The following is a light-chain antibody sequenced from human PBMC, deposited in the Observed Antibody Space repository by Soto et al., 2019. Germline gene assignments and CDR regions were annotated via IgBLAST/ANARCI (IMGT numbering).Light chain of an antibody. CDR2: FAS. Sequence: DIQMTQSPSSLSASVGDRVTITCRASQSINYYLSWYQHKPGKAPNLLVYFASSLQSGVPSRFSGSGSGTHFTLTISSLQPEDVATYYCQQSSSSPPVTFGPGTKVDIK. V-gene: IGKV1-39*01. CDR3: QQSSSSPPVT. CDR1: QSINYY. J-gene: IGKJ3*01.